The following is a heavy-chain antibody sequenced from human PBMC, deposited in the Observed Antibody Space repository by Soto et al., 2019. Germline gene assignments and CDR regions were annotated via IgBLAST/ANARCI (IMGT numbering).Heavy chain of an antibody. CDR1: GFTFSNAW. J-gene: IGHJ4*01. D-gene: IGHD3-22*01. CDR2: IKSKTDGGTA. Sequence: GGSLRLSCAASGFTFSNAWINWVRRAPGKGLEWVGRIKSKTDGGTADFAAPVKGRFAISRDDSKNTVYLQMNSLKTEDTAVYYCTTDSYSTIIVVRFDYWGHGTLVTVSS. V-gene: IGHV3-15*07. CDR3: TTDSYSTIIVVRFDY.